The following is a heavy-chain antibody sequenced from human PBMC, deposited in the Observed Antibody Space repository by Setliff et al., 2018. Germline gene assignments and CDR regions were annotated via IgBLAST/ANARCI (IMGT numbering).Heavy chain of an antibody. CDR1: GGSISSYY. CDR2: IHYSGST. Sequence: SETLSLTCTVSGGSISSYYWSWIRQPPGKGLEWIGSIHYSGSTNYNPSLKSRLTISIDSSKNQMSLRMTSVTAADTAVYYCARGRYFESSSYYFPFDYWGLGTLVTVSS. V-gene: IGHV4-59*12. CDR3: ARGRYFESSSYYFPFDY. D-gene: IGHD3-22*01. J-gene: IGHJ4*02.